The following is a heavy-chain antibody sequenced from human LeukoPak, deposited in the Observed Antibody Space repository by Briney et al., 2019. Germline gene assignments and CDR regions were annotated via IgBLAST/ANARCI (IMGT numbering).Heavy chain of an antibody. CDR2: INHSGST. V-gene: IGHV4-34*01. D-gene: IGHD5-24*01. CDR3: ARQSVQVATIFDF. Sequence: SETLSLTCTVYGGSFSGYYWSWIRQPPGKGLEWIGEINHSGSTNYNPSLKSRVTMSVDTSNNQFSLKLSSVTAADTAVYYCARQSVQVATIFDFWGQGTLVTVSS. J-gene: IGHJ4*02. CDR1: GGSFSGYY.